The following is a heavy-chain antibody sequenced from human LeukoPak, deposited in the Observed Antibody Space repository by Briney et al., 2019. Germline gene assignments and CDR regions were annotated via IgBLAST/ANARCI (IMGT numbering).Heavy chain of an antibody. D-gene: IGHD6-19*01. V-gene: IGHV1-2*02. CDR2: INPNSGGT. Sequence: ASVKVSCKASGYTFTGYYIHWVRQAPGQGLEWMGWINPNSGGTNYAQKFQGRVTMTRDTSISTAYMELSTLRSDDTAAYYCARGGSCWFDGFDVWGQGAMVTVSS. CDR1: GYTFTGYY. CDR3: ARGGSCWFDGFDV. J-gene: IGHJ3*01.